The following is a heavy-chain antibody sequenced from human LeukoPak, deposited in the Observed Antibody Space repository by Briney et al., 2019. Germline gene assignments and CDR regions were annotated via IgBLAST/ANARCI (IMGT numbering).Heavy chain of an antibody. J-gene: IGHJ4*02. CDR1: GFTFTIYA. CDR3: AKAGSGGWSSRVNYFDY. CDR2: ISNSGGTT. V-gene: IGHV3-23*01. D-gene: IGHD2-15*01. Sequence: GGSLRLSCAVSGFTFTIYAMAWVRLAPGKGLEWVSSISNSGGTTYYADSMKGRFTISRDNSENTLYLQMNSLRAEDTAVYYCAKAGSGGWSSRVNYFDYWGQGTLVTVSS.